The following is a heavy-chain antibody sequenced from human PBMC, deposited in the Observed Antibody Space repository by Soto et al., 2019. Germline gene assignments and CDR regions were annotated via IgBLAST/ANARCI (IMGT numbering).Heavy chain of an antibody. CDR2: INHDGREK. CDR3: ARGPGVWSGGGCDSPLSC. CDR1: GFTFSNYW. V-gene: IGHV3-7*05. J-gene: IGHJ1*01. Sequence: EVQLVESGGGLVQHGGSLRLSCAGSGFTFSNYWMNWVRQAPGTGLEWVANINHDGREKYYLDSVKGRFTISRDNAKSSLYLQMNSLRAEDTAVYYCARGPGVWSGGGCDSPLSCWGQGTLVTVSS. D-gene: IGHD2-15*01.